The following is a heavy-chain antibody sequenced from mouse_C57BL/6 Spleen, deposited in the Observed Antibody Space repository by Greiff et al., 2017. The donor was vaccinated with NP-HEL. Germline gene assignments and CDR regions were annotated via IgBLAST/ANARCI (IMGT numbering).Heavy chain of an antibody. V-gene: IGHV5-4*01. CDR1: GFTFSSYA. CDR3: ARDRDYYPYWYFDV. J-gene: IGHJ1*03. D-gene: IGHD1-1*01. CDR2: ISDGGSYT. Sequence: EVQLVESGGGLVKPGGSLKLSCAASGFTFSSYAMSWVRQTPEKRLEWVATISDGGSYTYYPDNVKGRFTISRDNAKNNLYLQMSHLKSEDTAMYYCARDRDYYPYWYFDVWGTGTTVTVSS.